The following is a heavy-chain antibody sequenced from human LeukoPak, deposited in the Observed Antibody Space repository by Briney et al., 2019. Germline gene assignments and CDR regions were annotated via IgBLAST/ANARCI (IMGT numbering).Heavy chain of an antibody. J-gene: IGHJ4*02. CDR2: INHSGST. CDR1: GGSFSGYY. CDR3: ARHVSSSGWYLYYFDY. Sequence: SETLSLTCAVYGGSFSGYYWSWIRQPPGKGLEWIGEINHSGSTNYNPSLKGRVTISVDTSKNQFSLKLSSVTAADTAVYYCARHVSSSGWYLYYFDYWGQRTLVTVSS. V-gene: IGHV4-34*01. D-gene: IGHD6-19*01.